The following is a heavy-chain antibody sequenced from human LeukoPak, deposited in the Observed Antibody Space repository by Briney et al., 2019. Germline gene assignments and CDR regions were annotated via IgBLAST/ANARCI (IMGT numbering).Heavy chain of an antibody. CDR3: VSPRGFSYGYFDY. D-gene: IGHD5-18*01. CDR2: IYYSKNT. J-gene: IGHJ4*02. Sequence: SETLSLTCTVSGGSISSAYWGWSRQPPGKGLEWIGSIYYSKNTYYNPSLKSRVTISADTSKNQFSLTLGSVSATDTAVYYCVSPRGFSYGYFDYWGQGTLVTVSS. CDR1: GGSISSAY. V-gene: IGHV4-39*01.